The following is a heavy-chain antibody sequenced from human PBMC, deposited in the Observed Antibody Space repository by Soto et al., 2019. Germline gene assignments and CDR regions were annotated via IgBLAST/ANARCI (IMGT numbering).Heavy chain of an antibody. Sequence: SETLSLTCSVSGGSISSANYNWGWVRQPPGMGLEWIASIHHTGNTYYSPSLKGRVIISVDTSRNQFSLRLDSVTAADTAVYFCSRVPDGSPGDHWGQGTLVTVSS. V-gene: IGHV4-39*01. D-gene: IGHD3-10*01. CDR3: SRVPDGSPGDH. CDR1: GGSISSANYN. CDR2: IHHTGNT. J-gene: IGHJ4*02.